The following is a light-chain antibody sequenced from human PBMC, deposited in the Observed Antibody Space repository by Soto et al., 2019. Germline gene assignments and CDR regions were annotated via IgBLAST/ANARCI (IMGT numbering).Light chain of an antibody. CDR3: QQYNNWPRT. CDR2: GAS. V-gene: IGKV3-15*01. CDR1: QSGSSD. Sequence: EIVMTQSPATLSVSPGERATLSCRASQSGSSDLAWYHQKPGQAPRLLIYGASTRATGIPARFRGSGSGTEFTLTINSLQSEDFAVYYCQQYNNWPRTFGQGTKVEIK. J-gene: IGKJ1*01.